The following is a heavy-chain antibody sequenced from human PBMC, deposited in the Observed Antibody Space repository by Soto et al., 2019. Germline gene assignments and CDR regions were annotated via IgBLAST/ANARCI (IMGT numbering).Heavy chain of an antibody. CDR1: GGTFSSYA. Sequence: GASVKVSCKASGGTFSSYAISWVRQAPGQGLEWMGGIIPIFGTANYAQKFQGRVTITADESTSTAYMELSSLRSEDTAVYYCARIDPGHHSSSWYQFDYWGQGTLVTVSS. V-gene: IGHV1-69*13. CDR3: ARIDPGHHSSSWYQFDY. J-gene: IGHJ4*02. CDR2: IIPIFGTA. D-gene: IGHD6-13*01.